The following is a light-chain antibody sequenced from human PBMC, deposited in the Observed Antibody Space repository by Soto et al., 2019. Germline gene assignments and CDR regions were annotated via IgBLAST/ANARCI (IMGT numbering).Light chain of an antibody. CDR2: GTT. CDR1: QSVSTNY. CDR3: QQYSGSSYT. Sequence: ETVLTQSPGTLSLSPGERATLSCRASQSVSTNYLAWCQQKPGLAPRLVIYGTTSRATGIPDRFSGSGSGTDFTLTNSRLEPEDFAVYYCQQYSGSSYTFGQGTKLEI. J-gene: IGKJ2*01. V-gene: IGKV3-20*01.